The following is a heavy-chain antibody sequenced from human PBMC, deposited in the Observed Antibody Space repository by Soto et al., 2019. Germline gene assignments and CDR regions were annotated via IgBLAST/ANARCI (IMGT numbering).Heavy chain of an antibody. CDR2: IYYSGST. V-gene: IGHV4-30-4*01. Sequence: QVQLQESGPGLVKPSQTLSLTCTVSGGSISSGDYYWSWIRQPPGKGLEWIGYIYYSGSTYYNPSLKSRVTISVDTSKNQFPLKLSSVTAADTAVYYCAGEAAAGRLGSWFAPWGQGTLVTVSS. CDR1: GGSISSGDYY. CDR3: AGEAAAGRLGSWFAP. D-gene: IGHD6-13*01. J-gene: IGHJ5*02.